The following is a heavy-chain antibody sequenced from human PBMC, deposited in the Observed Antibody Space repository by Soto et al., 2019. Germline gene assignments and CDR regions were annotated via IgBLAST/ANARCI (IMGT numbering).Heavy chain of an antibody. Sequence: QVHLVQSGAEVKKPGASVKVSCKASGYTFTRYDINWVRQATGQGLEWMGWMNPNSGNTGYAQKFQGRVTMTRNTSISTAYMALSSLRSEDTAVYYCARDIVGAYNWFDPWGQGTLVTVSS. D-gene: IGHD1-26*01. J-gene: IGHJ5*02. V-gene: IGHV1-8*01. CDR3: ARDIVGAYNWFDP. CDR1: GYTFTRYD. CDR2: MNPNSGNT.